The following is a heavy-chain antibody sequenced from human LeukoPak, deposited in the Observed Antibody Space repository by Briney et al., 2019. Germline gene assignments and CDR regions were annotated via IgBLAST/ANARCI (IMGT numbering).Heavy chain of an antibody. V-gene: IGHV4-34*01. CDR2: INHSGST. Sequence: SETLSLTCTVSGGSISSYYWSWIRQPPGKGLEWIGEINHSGSTNYNPSLKSRVTISVDTSKNQFSLKLSSVTAADTAVYYCARGRYCSSTSCYRPFDYWGQGTLVTVSS. CDR1: GGSISSYY. J-gene: IGHJ4*02. D-gene: IGHD2-2*02. CDR3: ARGRYCSSTSCYRPFDY.